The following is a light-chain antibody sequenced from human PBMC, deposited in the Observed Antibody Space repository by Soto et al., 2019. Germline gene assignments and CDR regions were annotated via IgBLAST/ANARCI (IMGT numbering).Light chain of an antibody. J-gene: IGKJ4*01. V-gene: IGKV1-5*03. CDR1: QSISSW. CDR3: QQYSAYPT. Sequence: DIQMTQSPSTLSASVGDRVTITCRASQSISSWLAWYQQKPGKAPKLLIYKASSLESGVPSRFSGSGSGTEFTLTISSLQPDDFATYYCQQYSAYPTFGGGTRWIS. CDR2: KAS.